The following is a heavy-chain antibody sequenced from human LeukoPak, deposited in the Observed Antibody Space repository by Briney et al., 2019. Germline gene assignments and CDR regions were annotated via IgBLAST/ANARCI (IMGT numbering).Heavy chain of an antibody. D-gene: IGHD6-19*01. V-gene: IGHV6-1*01. J-gene: IGHJ4*02. CDR2: TYYRSKWYN. CDR1: GDGVSSNSAA. CDR3: AREIGSSGWYPGGTLDY. Sequence: SQTLSLTCAISGDGVSSNSAAWNWIRQSPSRGLEWLGRTYYRSKWYNDYAVSVKSRITINPDTSKNQFSLQLNSVTPEDTAVYYCAREIGSSGWYPGGTLDYWGQGTLVTVSS.